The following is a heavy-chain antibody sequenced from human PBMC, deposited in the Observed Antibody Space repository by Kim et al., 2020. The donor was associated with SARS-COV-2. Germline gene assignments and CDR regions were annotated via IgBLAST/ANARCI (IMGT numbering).Heavy chain of an antibody. CDR3: ARLGCSSTSCYWWYYYGMDV. J-gene: IGHJ6*02. D-gene: IGHD2-2*01. V-gene: IGHV4-39*01. Sequence: SETLSLTCTVSGGSISSSSYYWGWIRQPPGKGWEGIGSTYYSGTTYSTPSLKSRVTISVDTSKNQFSLKLSSVTAADTAVYYCARLGCSSTSCYWWYYYGMDVWGQGTTVTVSS. CDR1: GGSISSSSYY. CDR2: TYYSGTT.